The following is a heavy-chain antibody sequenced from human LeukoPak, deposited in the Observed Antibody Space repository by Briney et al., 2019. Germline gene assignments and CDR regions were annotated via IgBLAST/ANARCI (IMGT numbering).Heavy chain of an antibody. CDR3: ARDGQWLVRSYFDY. V-gene: IGHV3-30-3*01. CDR2: ISYDGSNK. Sequence: PGRSLRLSCAASGFTFSSYAMHWVRQAPGKGLEWVAVISYDGSNKYYADSVKGRFTISRDNSKNTLYLQMNSLRAEDTAVYYCARDGQWLVRSYFDYWGQGTLVTVSS. D-gene: IGHD6-19*01. CDR1: GFTFSSYA. J-gene: IGHJ4*02.